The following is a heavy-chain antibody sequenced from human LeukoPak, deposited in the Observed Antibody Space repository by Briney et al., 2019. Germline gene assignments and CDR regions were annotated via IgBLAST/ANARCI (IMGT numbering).Heavy chain of an antibody. J-gene: IGHJ4*02. CDR2: IWHDGLNK. CDR3: VKGGPVTAGGPYYFDY. Sequence: GGSLRLSCAPSGFKFSDFGMHWVRQPPGTGLEWVAVIWHDGLNKFYAEAVQGRFSISRYNSKNRLYLQMNNVGIEDTARYFCVKGGPVTAGGPYYFDYWGQGTLVAVSS. CDR1: GFKFSDFG. D-gene: IGHD2-15*01. V-gene: IGHV3-33*03.